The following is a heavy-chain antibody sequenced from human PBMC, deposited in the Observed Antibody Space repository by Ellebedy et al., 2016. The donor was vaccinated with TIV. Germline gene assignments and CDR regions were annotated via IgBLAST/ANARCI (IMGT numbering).Heavy chain of an antibody. CDR2: IMPILGLA. J-gene: IGHJ4*02. Sequence: AASVKVSCKASGGSFSTYAISWVRQAPGQGLEWMGRIMPILGLASYAQNFQGRVTMTTDTSTNTAYMDLRGLSSDDTAVYYCARESRGEPGMPNTIDYWGQGTLVTVSS. D-gene: IGHD1-14*01. CDR3: ARESRGEPGMPNTIDY. CDR1: GGSFSTYA. V-gene: IGHV1-69*04.